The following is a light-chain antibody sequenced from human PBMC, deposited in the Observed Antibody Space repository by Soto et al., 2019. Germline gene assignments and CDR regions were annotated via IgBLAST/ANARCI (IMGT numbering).Light chain of an antibody. CDR1: KLGDKY. Sequence: SYELTQPPSVSVSPGQTASITCSGDKLGDKYACWYQQKPGQSPVLVIYQDSKRPSGIPERFSGSNSGNTATLTISGTQAMDEADYYCQAWDSSTASFGGGTNVTVL. V-gene: IGLV3-1*01. CDR3: QAWDSSTAS. CDR2: QDS. J-gene: IGLJ2*01.